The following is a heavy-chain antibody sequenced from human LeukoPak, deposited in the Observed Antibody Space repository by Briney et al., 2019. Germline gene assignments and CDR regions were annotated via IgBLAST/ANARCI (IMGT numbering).Heavy chain of an antibody. V-gene: IGHV4-30-4*08. CDR3: ARAKNYGDYGTY. Sequence: SQTLPLTCSVSGGSINSCDYNWSWIRQPPGKGLEWIGFIYCTGTTYHNPSLKSQVTISVDTSKNQFSLNLSPVTVADTAVYYCARAKNYGDYGTYWGQGTLVTVSS. CDR2: IYCTGTT. D-gene: IGHD4-17*01. CDR1: GGSINSCDYN. J-gene: IGHJ4*02.